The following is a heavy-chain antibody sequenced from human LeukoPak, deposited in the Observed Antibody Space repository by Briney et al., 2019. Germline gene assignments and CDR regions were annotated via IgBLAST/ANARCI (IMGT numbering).Heavy chain of an antibody. CDR1: GGSISSYY. D-gene: IGHD5/OR15-5a*01. V-gene: IGHV4-59*01. J-gene: IGHJ6*02. CDR2: IYYGGST. CDR3: ARLYSVYNYSFGTYYYGMDV. Sequence: SETLSLTCTVSGGSISSYYRSWIRQPPGKGLDWIGYIYYGGSTTYNPSLKSRVTISVDTSKNQFSLKLSSVTAADTAIYYCARLYSVYNYSFGTYYYGMDVWGQGTTVTVSS.